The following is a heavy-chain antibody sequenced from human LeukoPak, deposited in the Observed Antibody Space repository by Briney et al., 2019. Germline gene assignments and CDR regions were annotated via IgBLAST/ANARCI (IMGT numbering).Heavy chain of an antibody. J-gene: IGHJ6*03. CDR3: ARHGYYCYRDV. CDR1: GGSISSSSYY. V-gene: IGHV4-39*01. Sequence: SETLSLTCTVSGGSISSSSYYWGWIRQPPGKGLEWIGSIYYSGSTYYNPSLKSRVTISVDTSKNQFSLKLKSVTAEDTAEYFCARHGYYCYRDVWGKGTTVTISS. CDR2: IYYSGST.